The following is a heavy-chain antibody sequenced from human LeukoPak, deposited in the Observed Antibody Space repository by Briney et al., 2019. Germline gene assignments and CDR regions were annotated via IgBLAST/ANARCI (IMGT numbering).Heavy chain of an antibody. J-gene: IGHJ6*03. D-gene: IGHD3-16*01. CDR1: GGTFSSYA. Sequence: ASVKVSCKASGGTFSSYAISWVRQAPGQGLEWMGGIIPIFGTANYAQKFQGRVTITADKSTSTAYMELSSLRSEDTAVYYCARDLGLHYYYYYMDVWGKGTTVTVSS. CDR3: ARDLGLHYYYYYMDV. V-gene: IGHV1-69*06. CDR2: IIPIFGTA.